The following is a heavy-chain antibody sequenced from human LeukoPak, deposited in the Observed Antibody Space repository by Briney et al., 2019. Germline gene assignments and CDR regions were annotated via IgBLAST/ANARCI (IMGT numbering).Heavy chain of an antibody. D-gene: IGHD3-9*01. Sequence: ASVKVSCKASGYTFTGYYMHWVQQAPGQGLEWMGWINPNSGGTNYAQKLQGRVTMTTDTSTSTAYMELRSLRSDDTAVYYCARMILLLGDVLTVPPRGFDYWGQGTLVTVSS. CDR2: INPNSGGT. CDR1: GYTFTGYY. V-gene: IGHV1-2*02. CDR3: ARMILLLGDVLTVPPRGFDY. J-gene: IGHJ4*02.